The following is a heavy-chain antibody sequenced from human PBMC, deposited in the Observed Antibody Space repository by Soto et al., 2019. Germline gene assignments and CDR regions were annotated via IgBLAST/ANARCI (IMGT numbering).Heavy chain of an antibody. J-gene: IGHJ4*02. V-gene: IGHV1-8*01. D-gene: IGHD6-19*01. CDR3: AREPYSSGWYRRSDSPRLDY. CDR2: MNPNSGNT. CDR1: GYTFTSYD. Sequence: ASVKVSCKASGYTFTSYDINWVRQATGQGLEWMGWMNPNSGNTGYAQKFQGRVTMTRNTSISTAYMELRSLRSEDTAVYYCAREPYSSGWYRRSDSPRLDYWGQGTLVTVSS.